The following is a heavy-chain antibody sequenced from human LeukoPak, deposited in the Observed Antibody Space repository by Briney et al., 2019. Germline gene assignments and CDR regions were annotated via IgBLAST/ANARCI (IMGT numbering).Heavy chain of an antibody. V-gene: IGHV3-43*01. D-gene: IGHD3-22*01. J-gene: IGHJ4*02. CDR3: AKDLLKSSSGSLFDY. CDR2: MSWDGGST. Sequence: GGSLRLSCAASGFTFDDYTMHWVRHAPGKGLEWVSLMSWDGGSTYYADSVKGRFTISRDNSKNTLHLQMNSVRAEDTAVYYCAKDLLKSSSGSLFDYWGQGTLVTVSS. CDR1: GFTFDDYT.